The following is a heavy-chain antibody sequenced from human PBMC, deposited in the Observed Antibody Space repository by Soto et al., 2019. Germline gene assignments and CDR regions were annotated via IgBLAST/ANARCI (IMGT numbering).Heavy chain of an antibody. D-gene: IGHD3-22*01. CDR3: ARSPDSSGYYPRRYYYGMDV. CDR2: IYHSGST. Sequence: SSKTLSLTCAVSGGSISSSNWWSWVRQPPGKGLEWIGEIYHSGSTNYNPSLKSRVTISVDKSKNQFSLKLSSVTAADTAVYYCARSPDSSGYYPRRYYYGMDVWGQGTTVTVSS. V-gene: IGHV4-4*02. CDR1: GGSISSSNW. J-gene: IGHJ6*02.